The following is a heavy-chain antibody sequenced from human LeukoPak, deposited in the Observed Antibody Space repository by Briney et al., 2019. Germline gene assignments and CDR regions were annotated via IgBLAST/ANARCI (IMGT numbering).Heavy chain of an antibody. J-gene: IGHJ4*02. V-gene: IGHV3-30*01. CDR1: GINFINSP. Sequence: GGSLRLSCVGFGINFINSPLHWVRQAPGKGLEWVAVISYDAKVTVYADSVKGRFTISRDDSKNTLYLQMNSLRREDTAMYHCARDPLRGSPDYFDYWGQGTLVTVSS. D-gene: IGHD3-16*01. CDR3: ARDPLRGSPDYFDY. CDR2: ISYDAKVT.